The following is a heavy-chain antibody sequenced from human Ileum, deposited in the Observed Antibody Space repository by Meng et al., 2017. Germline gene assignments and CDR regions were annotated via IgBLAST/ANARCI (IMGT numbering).Heavy chain of an antibody. CDR2: IYYRGGA. D-gene: IGHD3-22*01. CDR3: ARLLDSSDWGWFDP. J-gene: IGHJ5*02. V-gene: IGHV4-59*08. Sequence: QLQLQESCPGLVKSSESLSLMCTVSGGSISSHYWTWIRQPPGKGLEYIGYIYYRGGASYNPSLRSRVTMSVDTSKNQFSLNLSSVTAADTAVYYCARLLDSSDWGWFDPWGQGTLVTVSS. CDR1: GGSISSHY.